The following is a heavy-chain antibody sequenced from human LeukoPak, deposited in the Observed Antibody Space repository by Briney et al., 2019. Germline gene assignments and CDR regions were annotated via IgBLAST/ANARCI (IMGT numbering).Heavy chain of an antibody. Sequence: GGSLRLSCAASGFTFSTYAMSWVRQAPGKGLEWVANIKQDGSEKYYVDSVKGRFTISRDNAKNSLYLQMNSLRAEDTAVYYCARKGGEHFDYWGQGTLVTVSS. J-gene: IGHJ4*02. D-gene: IGHD2-21*01. CDR1: GFTFSTYA. V-gene: IGHV3-7*01. CDR3: ARKGGEHFDY. CDR2: IKQDGSEK.